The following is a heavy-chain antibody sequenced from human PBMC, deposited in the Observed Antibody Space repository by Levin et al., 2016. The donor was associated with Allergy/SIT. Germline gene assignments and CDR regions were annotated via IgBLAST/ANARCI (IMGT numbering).Heavy chain of an antibody. D-gene: IGHD3-10*01. CDR3: ARVGVSTMVRGWGLPYYYGMDV. CDR2: ISSSGSTI. CDR1: GFTFSDYY. J-gene: IGHJ6*02. V-gene: IGHV3-11*01. Sequence: GESLKISCAASGFTFSDYYMSWIRQAPGKGLEWVSYISSSGSTIYYADSVKGRFTISRDNAKNSLYLQMNSLRAEDTAVYYCARVGVSTMVRGWGLPYYYGMDVWGQGTTVTVSS.